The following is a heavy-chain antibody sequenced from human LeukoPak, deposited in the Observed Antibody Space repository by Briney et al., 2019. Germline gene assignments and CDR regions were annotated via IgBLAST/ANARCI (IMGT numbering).Heavy chain of an antibody. J-gene: IGHJ4*02. CDR1: GGSISPYY. D-gene: IGHD3-10*01. V-gene: IGHV4-59*01. CDR2: VSYSGSA. Sequence: SETLSLTCSVSGGSISPYYWSWVRQPPGKGLEWIGYVSYSGSADYNPSLKSRVIISIDTSKNQFSLRLSSVTAADTAVYYCARMVRGAPYYFDYWGQGTLVTVSS. CDR3: ARMVRGAPYYFDY.